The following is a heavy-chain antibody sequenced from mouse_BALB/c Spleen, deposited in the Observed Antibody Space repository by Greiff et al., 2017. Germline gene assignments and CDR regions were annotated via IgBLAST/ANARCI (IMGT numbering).Heavy chain of an antibody. J-gene: IGHJ2*01. V-gene: IGHV7-3*02. CDR2: IRNKANGYTT. CDR1: GFTFTDYY. CDR3: ARADNYYGSSYFDY. D-gene: IGHD1-1*01. Sequence: EVKLMESGGGLVQPGGSLRLSCATSGFTFTDYYMSWVRQPPGKALEWLGFIRNKANGYTTEYSASVKGRFTISRDNSQSILYLQMNTLRAEDSATYYCARADNYYGSSYFDYWGQGTTLTVSS.